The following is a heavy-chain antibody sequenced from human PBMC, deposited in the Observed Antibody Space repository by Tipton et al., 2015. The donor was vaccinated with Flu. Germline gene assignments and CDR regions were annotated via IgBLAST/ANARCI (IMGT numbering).Heavy chain of an antibody. D-gene: IGHD3-10*01. Sequence: LRLSCTVSGGSLSSYYWRWIRQPAGKGLEWIGRIYTSGGSKYNPSLRGRLTMSVDASKREFSLKLSSVTAADTAVYYCARGSGSGTFMIFDFWGQGMLVTVSS. J-gene: IGHJ4*02. CDR3: ARGSGSGTFMIFDF. V-gene: IGHV4-4*07. CDR2: IYTSGGS. CDR1: GGSLSSYY.